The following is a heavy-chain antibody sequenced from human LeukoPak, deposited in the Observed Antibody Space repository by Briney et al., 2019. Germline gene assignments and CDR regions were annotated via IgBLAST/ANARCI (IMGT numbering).Heavy chain of an antibody. CDR2: ISTDSSYI. Sequence: GGSLRLSCAASGFTFSGYSMNWVRQAPGEGLEWVSSISTDSSYIYFADSVKGRFTISRDNAKNSLYLQMSSLRAEDTAVYYCAAGTTNCYSCGWFDPWGQGTLVTVSS. V-gene: IGHV3-21*01. D-gene: IGHD2-2*01. J-gene: IGHJ5*02. CDR3: AAGTTNCYSCGWFDP. CDR1: GFTFSGYS.